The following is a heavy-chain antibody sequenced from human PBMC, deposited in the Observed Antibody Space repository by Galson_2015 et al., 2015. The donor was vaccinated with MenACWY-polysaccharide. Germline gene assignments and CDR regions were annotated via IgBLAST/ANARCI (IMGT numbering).Heavy chain of an antibody. Sequence: SEPLFLTCAVSGYSISSGYYWGWTRQPPGKGLEWIGSIYHSGSTYYNPSLKSRVTISVDTSKNQFSLKLSSVTAADTAVYYCARVEKYSGSYYILHWGQGTLVTVSS. CDR2: IYHSGST. D-gene: IGHD1-26*01. J-gene: IGHJ4*02. CDR1: GYSISSGYY. CDR3: ARVEKYSGSYYILH. V-gene: IGHV4-38-2*01.